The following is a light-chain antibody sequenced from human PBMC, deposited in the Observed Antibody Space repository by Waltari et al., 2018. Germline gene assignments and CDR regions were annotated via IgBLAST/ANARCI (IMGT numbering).Light chain of an antibody. J-gene: IGLJ2*01. CDR3: QAWDSTVV. CDR2: QDS. V-gene: IGLV3-1*01. CDR1: KLGDKY. Sequence: SYELTQPPSVSVSPGQTASITCSGDKLGDKYACWYQQKPGKSPVLVIYQDSKRPSGIPERFSGSNSGNTATLTISGTQAMDEADYYCQAWDSTVVFGGGTK.